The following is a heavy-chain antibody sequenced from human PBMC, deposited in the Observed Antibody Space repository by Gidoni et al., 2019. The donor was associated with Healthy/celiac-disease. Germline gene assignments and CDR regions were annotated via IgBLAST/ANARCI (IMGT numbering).Heavy chain of an antibody. CDR3: ARDQGRTRAL. CDR1: GFTFSSYS. Sequence: EVQLVESGGGLVKPGGSLRLSWSASGFTFSSYSMNWVRQAPGKGLEWVSSISSSSSYIYYADSVKGRFTISRDNAKNSLYLQMNSLRAEDTAVYYCARDQGRTRALWGQGTLVTVSS. CDR2: ISSSSSYI. J-gene: IGHJ4*02. V-gene: IGHV3-21*01.